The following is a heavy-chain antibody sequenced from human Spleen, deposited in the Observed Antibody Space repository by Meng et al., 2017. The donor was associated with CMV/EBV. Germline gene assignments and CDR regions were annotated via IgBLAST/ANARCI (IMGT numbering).Heavy chain of an antibody. Sequence: ASVKVSCKASGYTFAGYFMHWVRQAPGQGLEWMGWISPNTGVTKFAQKFQGRVTMTRDTSISTAYMELSRLRSDDTAVYYCARSRQQLDNWFDPWGQGTPVTVSS. CDR3: ARSRQQLDNWFDP. J-gene: IGHJ5*02. D-gene: IGHD6-13*01. CDR1: GYTFAGYF. V-gene: IGHV1-2*02. CDR2: ISPNTGVT.